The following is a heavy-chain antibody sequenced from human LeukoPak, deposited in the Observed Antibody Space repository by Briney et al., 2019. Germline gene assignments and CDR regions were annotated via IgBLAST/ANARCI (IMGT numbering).Heavy chain of an antibody. J-gene: IGHJ5*02. V-gene: IGHV4-39*01. Sequence: SETLSLTCTVSGGSISSSSYYWGWIRQPPGKGLEWIGCIYYSGSTYYNPSLKSRVTISVDTSKNQFSLKLSSVTAADTAVYYCARQGNWFDPWGQGTLVTVSS. CDR3: ARQGNWFDP. CDR2: IYYSGST. CDR1: GGSISSSSYY.